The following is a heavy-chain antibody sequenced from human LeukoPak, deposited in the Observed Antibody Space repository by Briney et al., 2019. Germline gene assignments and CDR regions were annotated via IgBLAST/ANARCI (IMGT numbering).Heavy chain of an antibody. CDR2: IYHSGST. CDR3: ASYVLLRFGSPAGGWFDP. J-gene: IGHJ5*02. D-gene: IGHD3-10*01. Sequence: SQTLSLTCAVSDGSISSGGYSWSWIRQPPGKGLEWIGYIYHSGSTYYNPSLKSRVTISVDRSKNQFSLKLSSVTAADTAVYYRASYVLLRFGSPAGGWFDPWGQGTLVTVSS. CDR1: DGSISSGGYS. V-gene: IGHV4-30-2*01.